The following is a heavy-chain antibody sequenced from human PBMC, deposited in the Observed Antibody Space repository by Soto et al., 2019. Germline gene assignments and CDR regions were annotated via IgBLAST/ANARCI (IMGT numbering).Heavy chain of an antibody. J-gene: IGHJ6*02. V-gene: IGHV3-30*18. CDR2: ISYDGSDK. CDR1: GFTFSSYT. Sequence: GGSLRLSCAASGFTFSSYTMNWVRQSPGKGLEWMAVISYDGSDKYYADSVKGRVIISRDNSKNTLKLEMNSLRAEDTAIYYCVKDRVPGAYGNYYGMDVWGQGTTVTVSS. D-gene: IGHD5-12*01. CDR3: VKDRVPGAYGNYYGMDV.